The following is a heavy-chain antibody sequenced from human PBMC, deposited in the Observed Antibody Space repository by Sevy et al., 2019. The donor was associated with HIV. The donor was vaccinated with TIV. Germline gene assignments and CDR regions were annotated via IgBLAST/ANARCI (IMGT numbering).Heavy chain of an antibody. Sequence: ASVKVSCKASGGTFSSYAISWVRQAPGQGLEWMGGIIPIFGTANYAQKFQGRVTITADESTSTAYMELGSLRSEDTAVYYCARGLARNTYYDFWSGYFTYFDYWGQGTLVTVSS. CDR2: IIPIFGTA. V-gene: IGHV1-69*13. CDR1: GGTFSSYA. D-gene: IGHD3-3*01. J-gene: IGHJ4*02. CDR3: ARGLARNTYYDFWSGYFTYFDY.